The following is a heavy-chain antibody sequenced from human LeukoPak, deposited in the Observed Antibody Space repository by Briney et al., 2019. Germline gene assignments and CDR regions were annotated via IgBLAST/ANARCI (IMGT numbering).Heavy chain of an antibody. D-gene: IGHD6-19*01. CDR1: GFTFSSYG. J-gene: IGHJ4*02. CDR3: AKGNGYSSGWYDY. CDR2: ISYDGSNK. V-gene: IGHV3-30*18. Sequence: GGSLRLSCAASGFTFSSYGMHWVRQAPGKGLEWVAVISYDGSNKYYADSVKGRFTISRDNSKNTLYLQMNSLRAEDTAVYYCAKGNGYSSGWYDYWGQGTLVTVSS.